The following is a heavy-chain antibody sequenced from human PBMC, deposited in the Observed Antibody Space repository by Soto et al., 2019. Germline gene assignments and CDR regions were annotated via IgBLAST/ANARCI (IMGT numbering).Heavy chain of an antibody. CDR1: GGTFSSYT. Sequence: QVQLVQSGAAVKKPGSSVKVSCKASGGTFSSYTISWVRQAPGQGLEWMGRIIPILGIANYAQKFQGRVTITADKATSTGYLERSSLRSEDTAVYYCAREGRGDGYNSGIDYGGQGTLVTVSS. CDR3: AREGRGDGYNSGIDY. CDR2: IIPILGIA. J-gene: IGHJ4*02. V-gene: IGHV1-69*08. D-gene: IGHD5-12*01.